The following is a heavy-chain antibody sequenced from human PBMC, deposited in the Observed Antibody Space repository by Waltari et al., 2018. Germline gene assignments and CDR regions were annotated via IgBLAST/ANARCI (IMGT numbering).Heavy chain of an antibody. CDR2: INIDGSNN. CDR3: ARDYNPGWGYFDP. V-gene: IGHV3-74*01. Sequence: EAQLVESGGGLVQPGGSMRLSCAASGFSLSSFWMNWVRHSPGRGLLWFVMIEALPLSGGVVWLVERINIDGSNNTYADSVKGRFSISRDNGKNFLYLQMDSLAVEDTAIYYCARDYNPGWGYFDPWGQGAQVTVSS. CDR1: GFSLSSFW. J-gene: IGHJ5*02. D-gene: IGHD3-10*01.